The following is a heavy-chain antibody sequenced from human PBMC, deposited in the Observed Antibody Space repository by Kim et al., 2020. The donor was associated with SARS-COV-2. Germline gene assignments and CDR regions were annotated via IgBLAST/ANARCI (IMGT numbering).Heavy chain of an antibody. J-gene: IGHJ4*02. CDR3: ARRGKVDTAMVIDY. V-gene: IGHV3-30*04. CDR1: GFTFSSYA. CDR2: ISYDGSNK. D-gene: IGHD5-18*01. Sequence: GGSLRLSCAASGFTFSSYAMHWVRQAPGKGLEWVAVISYDGSNKYYADSVKGRFTISRDNSKNTLYLQMNSLRAEDTAVYYCARRGKVDTAMVIDYWGQGTLVTVSS.